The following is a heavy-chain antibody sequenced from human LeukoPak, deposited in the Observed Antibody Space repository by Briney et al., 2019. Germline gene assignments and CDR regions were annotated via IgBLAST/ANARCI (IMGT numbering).Heavy chain of an antibody. J-gene: IGHJ5*02. CDR1: GGSISSSAYS. D-gene: IGHD5-12*01. Sequence: SETLSLTCAVSGGSISSSAYSWSWIRQPPGKGLEWIGEINHSGSTNYNPSLKSRVTISVDTSKNQFSLKLSSVTAADTAVYYCARGARTPSGYGSRTAGRANWFDPWGQGTLVTVSS. CDR3: ARGARTPSGYGSRTAGRANWFDP. V-gene: IGHV4-34*01. CDR2: INHSGST.